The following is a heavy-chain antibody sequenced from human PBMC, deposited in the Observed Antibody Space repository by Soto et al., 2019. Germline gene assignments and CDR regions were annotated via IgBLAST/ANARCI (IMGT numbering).Heavy chain of an antibody. CDR2: MNPNSGNT. Sequence: ASVKVSCKASGYTFTSYDINWVRQATGQGLEWMGWMNPNSGNTGYAQKFQGRVTMTRNTSISTAYMELSSLRSEDTAVYYCARDLGYCSSSGGSCYSDYWGQGTLVTVSS. D-gene: IGHD2-2*01. J-gene: IGHJ4*02. CDR3: ARDLGYCSSSGGSCYSDY. V-gene: IGHV1-8*01. CDR1: GYTFTSYD.